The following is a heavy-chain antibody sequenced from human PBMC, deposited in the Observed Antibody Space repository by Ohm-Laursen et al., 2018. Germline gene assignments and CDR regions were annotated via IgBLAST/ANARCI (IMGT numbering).Heavy chain of an antibody. D-gene: IGHD2-15*01. CDR3: ARLSNRGCSAGICYFSYFDY. CDR2: IYTRGST. Sequence: TLSLTCTVSGGSLSTYYWSWIRQPAGKGLEWIGRIYTRGSTDYNPSLKSRVTMSVDTSKNQFSLKLSSVAAADTAVYYCARLSNRGCSAGICYFSYFDYWGQGTLVTVSS. V-gene: IGHV4-4*07. J-gene: IGHJ4*02. CDR1: GGSLSTYY.